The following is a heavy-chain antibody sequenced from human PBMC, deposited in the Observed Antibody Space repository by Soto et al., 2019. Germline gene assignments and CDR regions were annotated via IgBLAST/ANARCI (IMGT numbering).Heavy chain of an antibody. CDR1: GFSFRSFA. J-gene: IGHJ4*02. CDR2: ISSDGSTE. CDR3: AKARLARQYFDY. V-gene: IGHV3-30*02. Sequence: PGGSLRLSCAVSGFSFRSFAMHWVRQAPGKGLEWVALISSDGSTENFADSVKGRFTISRDNSANILYLDMNSLRPEDTGLYYCAKARLARQYFDYWGQGARVTVAP.